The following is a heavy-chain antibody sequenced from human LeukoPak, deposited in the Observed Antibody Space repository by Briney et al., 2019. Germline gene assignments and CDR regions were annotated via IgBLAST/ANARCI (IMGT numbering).Heavy chain of an antibody. CDR1: GFTFSDYY. CDR2: ISSSSSYT. V-gene: IGHV3-11*06. Sequence: GGSLRLSCAASGFTFSDYYMSWIRQAPGKGLEWVSYISSSSSYTNHADSVKGRFTISRDNAKNSLYLQMNSLRAEDTAVYYCARDRSVLNFDILTGYYRGLGYWGQGTLVTVSS. D-gene: IGHD3-9*01. CDR3: ARDRSVLNFDILTGYYRGLGY. J-gene: IGHJ4*02.